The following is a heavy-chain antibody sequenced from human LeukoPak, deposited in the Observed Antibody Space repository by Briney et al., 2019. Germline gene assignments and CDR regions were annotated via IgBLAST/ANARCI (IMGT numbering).Heavy chain of an antibody. CDR1: GFTFSTYW. Sequence: GGSLRLSCAASGFTFSTYWMHWARQPPGKGLVWVSRIHSDGRSTNYADSVKGRFTISRDNAKNTLFLQMNSLRAEDTAVYYCARAASTGTSFDYWGQGTLVTVSS. CDR2: IHSDGRST. CDR3: ARAASTGTSFDY. V-gene: IGHV3-74*01. J-gene: IGHJ4*02. D-gene: IGHD1-1*01.